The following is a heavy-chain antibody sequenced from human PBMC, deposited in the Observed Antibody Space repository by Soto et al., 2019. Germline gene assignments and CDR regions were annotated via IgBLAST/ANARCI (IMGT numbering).Heavy chain of an antibody. D-gene: IGHD3-22*01. CDR1: GYSFTNYW. V-gene: IGHV5-51*01. CDR2: IYPADSDT. Sequence: GESLKISCKGSGYSFTNYWIGWVRQMPGEGLEWMGMIYPADSDTRYSPPFQGQVTISADKSISTAYLQWSSLKASDTAMYYCARMDSSGLGIDYWGQGTLVTVSS. J-gene: IGHJ4*02. CDR3: ARMDSSGLGIDY.